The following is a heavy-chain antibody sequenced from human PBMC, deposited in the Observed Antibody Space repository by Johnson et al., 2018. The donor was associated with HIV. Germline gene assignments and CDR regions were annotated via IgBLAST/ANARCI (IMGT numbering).Heavy chain of an antibody. Sequence: QVQLVESGGGLVKPGGSLRLSCAASGFTFSDYYMSWIRQAPGKGLEWVSYISSSGSPIYYADSVQGRFTISRDNAKNLLGLQMNSLRAEETSVYSCAKPREYDNACEMWGQGTMFTVSA. CDR2: ISSSGSPI. CDR3: AKPREYDNACEM. J-gene: IGHJ3*02. CDR1: GFTFSDYY. V-gene: IGHV3-11*04. D-gene: IGHD3-16*01.